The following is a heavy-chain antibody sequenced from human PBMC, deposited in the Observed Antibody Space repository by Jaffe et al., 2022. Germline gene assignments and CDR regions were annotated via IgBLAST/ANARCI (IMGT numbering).Heavy chain of an antibody. D-gene: IGHD2-15*01. V-gene: IGHV1-3*01. CDR1: GYTFTSYA. CDR3: ARAVVVVAGILWEFDY. CDR2: INAGNGNT. Sequence: QVQLVQSGAEVKKPGASVKVSCKASGYTFTSYAMHWVRQAPGQRLEWMGWINAGNGNTKYSQKFQGRVTITRDTSASTAYMELSSLRSEDTAVYYCARAVVVVAGILWEFDYWGQGTLVTVSS. J-gene: IGHJ4*02.